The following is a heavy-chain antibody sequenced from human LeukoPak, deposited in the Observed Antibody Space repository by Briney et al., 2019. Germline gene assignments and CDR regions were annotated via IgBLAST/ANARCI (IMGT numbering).Heavy chain of an antibody. V-gene: IGHV1-2*02. Sequence: ASVKVSCKASGYTFTGYYMHWVRQAPGQGLEWMGWINPNSGGTNYAQKFQGRVTMTRDTSISTAYMKLSRLRSDDTAVYYCARERIAARLFDYWGQGTLVTVSS. D-gene: IGHD6-6*01. J-gene: IGHJ4*02. CDR2: INPNSGGT. CDR1: GYTFTGYY. CDR3: ARERIAARLFDY.